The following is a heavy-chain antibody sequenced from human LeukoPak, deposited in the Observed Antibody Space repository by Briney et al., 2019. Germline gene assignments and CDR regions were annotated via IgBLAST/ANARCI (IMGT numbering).Heavy chain of an antibody. CDR3: ARGPEVITFSRTDY. J-gene: IGHJ4*02. CDR1: GFTSSIYS. Sequence: PGGSLRLSCAASGFTSSIYSMSWVRQAPGQGLEWVSSISSSSNYIYYADSVKGRFTFSRDDAENSLYLQMHSLRAEDTAVYYCARGPEVITFSRTDYWGQGTLVTVSS. V-gene: IGHV3-21*01. CDR2: ISSSSNYI.